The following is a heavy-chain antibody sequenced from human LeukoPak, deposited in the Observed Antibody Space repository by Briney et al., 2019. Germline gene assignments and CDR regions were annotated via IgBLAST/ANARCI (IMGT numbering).Heavy chain of an antibody. CDR2: IKQDGSEK. D-gene: IGHD6-13*01. CDR1: GFTFSSYW. J-gene: IGHJ4*02. CDR3: ARAMYSSSWHY. Sequence: PGGSLRLSCAASGFTFSSYWMSWVRQAPGKGLEWVANIKQDGSEKYYVDSVEGRFTISRDNAKNSLYLQMNSLRAEDTAVYYCARAMYSSSWHYWGQGTLVTVSS. V-gene: IGHV3-7*01.